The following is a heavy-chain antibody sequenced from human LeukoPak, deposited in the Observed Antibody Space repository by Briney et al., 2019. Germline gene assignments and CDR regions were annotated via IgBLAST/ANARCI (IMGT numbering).Heavy chain of an antibody. V-gene: IGHV3-66*01. D-gene: IGHD3-22*01. CDR1: GFTVSSNY. J-gene: IGHJ4*02. CDR2: IYSGGST. CDR3: ARDQRVTMIRGESYFDY. Sequence: PGGSLRLSCAASGFTVSSNYMSWVRQAPGKGLEWVSVIYSGGSTYYADSVKGRFTISRDNSKNTLYLQMNSLRAEDTAVYYCARDQRVTMIRGESYFDYWGQGTLVTVSS.